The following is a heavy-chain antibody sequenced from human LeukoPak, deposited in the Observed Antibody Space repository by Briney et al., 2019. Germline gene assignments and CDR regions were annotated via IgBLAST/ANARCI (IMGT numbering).Heavy chain of an antibody. J-gene: IGHJ5*02. V-gene: IGHV4-59*12. CDR3: ARLQYCSGTSCYWFDP. Sequence: SETLSLTCTVSGGSISSYYWSWIRQPPGKGLEWIGYIYYSGSTYYNPSLKSRVTISVDTSKNQFSLRLSSVTAADTAVYYCARLQYCSGTSCYWFDPWGQGTLVTVSS. CDR2: IYYSGST. D-gene: IGHD2-2*01. CDR1: GGSISSYY.